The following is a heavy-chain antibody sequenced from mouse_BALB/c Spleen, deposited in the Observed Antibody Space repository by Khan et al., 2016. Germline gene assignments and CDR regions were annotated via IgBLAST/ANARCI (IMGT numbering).Heavy chain of an antibody. CDR2: IDPSDSET. J-gene: IGHJ3*01. V-gene: IGHV1S127*01. CDR1: GYSFTNNW. Sequence: QVQLKQSGPQLVRPGASVKISCKASGYSFTNNWMHWVKQRPGQGLEWIGMIDPSDSETRLNQKFKDKATLTIDTSSSTAYMQLSSPTSEDSAVYYGARENWELAYWGQGTLVTVSA. CDR3: ARENWELAY. D-gene: IGHD4-1*01.